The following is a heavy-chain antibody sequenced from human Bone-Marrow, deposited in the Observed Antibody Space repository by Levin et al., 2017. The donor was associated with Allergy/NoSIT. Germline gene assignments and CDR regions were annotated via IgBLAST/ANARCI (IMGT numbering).Heavy chain of an antibody. CDR2: IYHSGST. CDR1: GYSISSGYY. D-gene: IGHD4-17*01. CDR3: ARVRNGDYGSNAFDI. Sequence: PSETLSLTCAVSGYSISSGYYWGWIRQPPGKGLEWIGSIYHSGSTYYNPSLKSRVTISVDTSKNQFSLKLSSVTAADTAVYYCARVRNGDYGSNAFDIWGQGTMVTVSS. J-gene: IGHJ3*02. V-gene: IGHV4-38-2*01.